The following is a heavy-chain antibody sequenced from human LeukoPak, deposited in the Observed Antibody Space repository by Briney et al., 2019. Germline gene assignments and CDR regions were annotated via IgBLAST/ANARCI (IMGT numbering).Heavy chain of an antibody. Sequence: PGGSLGLSCAASGFDFDDYAMQWVRQAPGKGLEWVSGISWNSNTKGYADSVKGRFTISRDNAKHSLYLQMDSLRPEDTALYYCAKDIVGSAMTGIDYWGQGTLVTVSS. D-gene: IGHD1-1*01. V-gene: IGHV3-9*01. CDR1: GFDFDDYA. CDR2: ISWNSNTK. CDR3: AKDIVGSAMTGIDY. J-gene: IGHJ4*02.